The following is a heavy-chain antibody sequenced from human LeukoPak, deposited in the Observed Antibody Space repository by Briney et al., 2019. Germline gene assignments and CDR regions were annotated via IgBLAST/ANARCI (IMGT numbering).Heavy chain of an antibody. CDR3: AKDTVGATLFAFDY. J-gene: IGHJ4*02. CDR2: ISYDGSNK. Sequence: GGSLRLSCAASGFTFSSYGMHWVRQAPGKGLGWVAVISYDGSNKYYADSVKGRFTISRDNSKNTLYLQMNSLRAEDTAVYYCAKDTVGATLFAFDYWGQGTLVTVSS. D-gene: IGHD1-26*01. CDR1: GFTFSSYG. V-gene: IGHV3-30*18.